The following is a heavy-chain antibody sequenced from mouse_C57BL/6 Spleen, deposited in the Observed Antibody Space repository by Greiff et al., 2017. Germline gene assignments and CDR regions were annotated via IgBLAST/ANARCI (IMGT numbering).Heavy chain of an antibody. D-gene: IGHD1-1*01. J-gene: IGHJ1*03. CDR2: INYDGSST. Sequence: EVQVVESEGGLVQPGSSMKLSCTASGFTFSDYYMAWVRQVPEKGLEWVANINYDGSSTYYLDSLKSRFIISRDNAKNILYLQMSSLKSEDTATYYCARRVLRGWYFDVWGTGTTVTVSS. V-gene: IGHV5-16*01. CDR3: ARRVLRGWYFDV. CDR1: GFTFSDYY.